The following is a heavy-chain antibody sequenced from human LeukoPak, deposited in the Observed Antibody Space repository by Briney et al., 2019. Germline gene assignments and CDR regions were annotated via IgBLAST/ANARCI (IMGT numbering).Heavy chain of an antibody. D-gene: IGHD3-22*01. CDR3: ARLKFYDSTGYSPGHYMDV. CDR2: LYPGVST. V-gene: IGHV4-4*07. Sequence: SETLSLTCTVSGGPIYSYYWSWIRQTAGKGLEWIGRLYPGVSTNYNPSLKSRVTMSVNTSKNQFALKLSAVTAADTAVYYCARLKFYDSTGYSPGHYMDVWGKGTTVTVSS. J-gene: IGHJ6*03. CDR1: GGPIYSYY.